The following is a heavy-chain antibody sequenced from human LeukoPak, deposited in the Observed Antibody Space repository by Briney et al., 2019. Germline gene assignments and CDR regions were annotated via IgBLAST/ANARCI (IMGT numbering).Heavy chain of an antibody. D-gene: IGHD3-3*01. CDR3: AKDHYWSIDY. Sequence: GGSLRLSCTASGFTFSSNWMHWVRHAPGQGLVWVSRIKGDGISTNYADSVRGRFTISRDIAKNTLYLQMNSLRAEDTGVHYCAKDHYWSIDYWGRGTLVTVSS. J-gene: IGHJ4*02. CDR1: GFTFSSNW. V-gene: IGHV3-74*01. CDR2: IKGDGIST.